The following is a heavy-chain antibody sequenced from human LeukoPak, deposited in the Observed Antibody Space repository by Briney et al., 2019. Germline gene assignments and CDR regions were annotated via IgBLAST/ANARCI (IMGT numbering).Heavy chain of an antibody. V-gene: IGHV4-4*07. D-gene: IGHD3-10*01. CDR1: GGSIRSYY. CDR3: ARDLGRRFGEFDFDY. Sequence: SETLSLTCTVSGGSIRSYYWSWIRQPAGKGLEWIGRIYTSGSTNYNPSLKSRVTMSVDTSKNQFSLKLSSVTAADTAVYYCARDLGRRFGEFDFDYWGQGTLVTVSS. J-gene: IGHJ4*02. CDR2: IYTSGST.